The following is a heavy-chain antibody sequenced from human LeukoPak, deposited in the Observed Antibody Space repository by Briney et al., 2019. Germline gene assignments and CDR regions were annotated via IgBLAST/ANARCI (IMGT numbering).Heavy chain of an antibody. J-gene: IGHJ6*03. CDR3: ARLTKNDSGSFRFGKKKRGYMDV. CDR2: IIPIFGTA. V-gene: IGHV1-69*06. CDR1: GGTFSSYA. D-gene: IGHD3-10*01. Sequence: EASVKVSCKASGGTFSSYAISWVRQAPGQGLEWMGGIIPIFGTANYAQKFQGRVTITADKSTSTAYMELSSLRSEDTAVYYCARLTKNDSGSFRFGKKKRGYMDVWGKGTTVTISS.